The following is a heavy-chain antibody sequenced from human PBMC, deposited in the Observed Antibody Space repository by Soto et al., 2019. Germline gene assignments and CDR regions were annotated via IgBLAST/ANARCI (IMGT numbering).Heavy chain of an antibody. CDR2: ISGSGGST. CDR3: AKGSGYDFWSGYLRSDY. Sequence: PGGSLRLSCAASGFTFSSYAMSWVRQAPGKGLEWVSAISGSGGSTYYADSVKGRFTISRDNSKNTLYLQMNSLRAEDTAVYYCAKGSGYDFWSGYLRSDYWSQGTLVTVSS. CDR1: GFTFSSYA. J-gene: IGHJ4*02. V-gene: IGHV3-23*01. D-gene: IGHD3-3*01.